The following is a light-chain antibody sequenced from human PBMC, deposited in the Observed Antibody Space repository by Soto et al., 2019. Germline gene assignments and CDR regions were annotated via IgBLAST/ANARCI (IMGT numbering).Light chain of an antibody. CDR2: GAS. V-gene: IGKV3-20*01. Sequence: FVFGQSPFTLSLSPAERATLSCRASQTVSSSYLAWYQQKPCQAPRLLIYGASSRATGIPDRFSGSGSGTDFTLTISRLEPEDFAVYYCQQYGSSRTFGQGTKVDIK. CDR3: QQYGSSRT. CDR1: QTVSSSY. J-gene: IGKJ1*01.